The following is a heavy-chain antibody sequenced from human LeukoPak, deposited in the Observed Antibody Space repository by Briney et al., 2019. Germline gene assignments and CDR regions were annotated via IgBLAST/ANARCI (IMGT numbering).Heavy chain of an antibody. Sequence: GASVKVSCKASGYTFTSYGISWVRQAPRQGLEWMGWISAYNGNTNYAQKLQGRVTMTTDTSTSTAYMELRSLRSDDTAVYYCAREVGYCSSSSCSGIDYWGQGTLVTVSS. CDR2: ISAYNGNT. V-gene: IGHV1-18*01. CDR1: GYTFTSYG. J-gene: IGHJ4*02. CDR3: AREVGYCSSSSCSGIDY. D-gene: IGHD2-2*01.